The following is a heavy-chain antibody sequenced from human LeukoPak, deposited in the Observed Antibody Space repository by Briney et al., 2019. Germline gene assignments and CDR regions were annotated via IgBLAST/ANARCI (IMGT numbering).Heavy chain of an antibody. D-gene: IGHD5-24*01. V-gene: IGHV4-59*08. CDR3: ARHGGGYSFDY. CDR1: SDSISSYY. CDR2: IYNSGST. J-gene: IGHJ4*02. Sequence: TSETLSLTYTVSSDSISSYYWSWIRQPPGKGLEWIGFIYNSGSTNYNPSLKSRVTISVDTSKNQFSLNLNSVIAADTAVYYCARHGGGYSFDYWGQGTLVTVSS.